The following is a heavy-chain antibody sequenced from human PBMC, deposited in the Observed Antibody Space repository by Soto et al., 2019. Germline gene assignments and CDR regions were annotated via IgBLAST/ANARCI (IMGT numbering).Heavy chain of an antibody. CDR3: ATVFDL. J-gene: IGHJ5*02. CDR1: GFTLRSHR. Sequence: EVQLVESGGGLVQPGGSLRVSCAASGFTLRSHRIHWVRQAPGKGLEWVSRIDTDGGGTGYADSVKGRFTISTDNAKNTVYLQMSGLRAEDPAVYYCATVFDLWGRGTLVTVAS. CDR2: IDTDGGGT. V-gene: IGHV3-74*01.